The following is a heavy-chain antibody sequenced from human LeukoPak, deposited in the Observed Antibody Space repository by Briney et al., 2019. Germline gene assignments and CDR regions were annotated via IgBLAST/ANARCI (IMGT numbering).Heavy chain of an antibody. J-gene: IGHJ4*02. CDR2: INPNSGGT. V-gene: IGHV1-2*02. D-gene: IGHD3-22*01. CDR3: ARQGGYYDTTSDGY. CDR1: GYTFTSYD. Sequence: ASVKVSCKASGYTFTSYDINWVRQAPGQGLEWMGWINPNSGGTNYAQKFQGRVTMTRDTSISTAYMDLSRLRSDDTAVYYCARQGGYYDTTSDGYWGQGTLVTVSS.